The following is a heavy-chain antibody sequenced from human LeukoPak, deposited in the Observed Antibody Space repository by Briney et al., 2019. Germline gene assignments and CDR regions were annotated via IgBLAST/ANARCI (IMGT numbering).Heavy chain of an antibody. CDR3: ASSSPDGLWFGESPFDY. J-gene: IGHJ4*02. Sequence: ASVKVSCKASGGTFSSYAISWVRQAPGQGLEWMGGIIPIFGTANYAQKFQSRVTITADESTSTAYMELSSLRSEDTAVYYCASSSPDGLWFGESPFDYWGQGTLVTVSS. CDR1: GGTFSSYA. CDR2: IIPIFGTA. V-gene: IGHV1-69*13. D-gene: IGHD3-10*01.